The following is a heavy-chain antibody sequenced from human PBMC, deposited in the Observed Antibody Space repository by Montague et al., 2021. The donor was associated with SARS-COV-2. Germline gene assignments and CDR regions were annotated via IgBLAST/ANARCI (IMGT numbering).Heavy chain of an antibody. J-gene: IGHJ6*03. CDR3: ARVPYCSGGSCYYYYYMDV. Sequence: SLRLSCAASGFTFSSYEMNWVRQAPGKGLEWVSYISSSGSTIYYADSVKGRFTISRDNAKNSLYLQMNSLRAEDTAVYYCARVPYCSGGSCYYYYYMDVWGKGTTVTVSS. CDR2: ISSSGSTI. V-gene: IGHV3-48*03. CDR1: GFTFSSYE. D-gene: IGHD2-15*01.